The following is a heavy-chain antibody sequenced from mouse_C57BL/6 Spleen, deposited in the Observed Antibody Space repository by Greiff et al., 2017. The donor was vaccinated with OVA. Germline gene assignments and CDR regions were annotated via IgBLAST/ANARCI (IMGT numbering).Heavy chain of an antibody. CDR3: ARRYSNYETWFAY. D-gene: IGHD2-5*01. J-gene: IGHJ3*01. CDR1: GYAFSSYW. Sequence: VQLQQSGAELVKPGASVKISCKASGYAFSSYWMNWVKQRPGKGLEWIGQIYPGDGDTNYNGKFKGKATLTADKSSSTAYMQLSSLTSEDSAVYFCARRYSNYETWFAYWGQGTLVTVSA. CDR2: IYPGDGDT. V-gene: IGHV1-80*01.